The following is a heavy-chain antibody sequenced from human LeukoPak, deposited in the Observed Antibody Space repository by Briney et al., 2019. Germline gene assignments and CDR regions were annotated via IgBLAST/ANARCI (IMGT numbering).Heavy chain of an antibody. Sequence: GRSLRLSCAASGFTFRSYEMNWARQAPGKGLEWVSYISSSGSTIYYADSVKGRFTISRDNAKNSLYLQMNSLRAEDTAVYYCARDRAARYSSSWLDYWGQGTLVTVSS. J-gene: IGHJ4*02. D-gene: IGHD6-13*01. CDR1: GFTFRSYE. V-gene: IGHV3-48*03. CDR3: ARDRAARYSSSWLDY. CDR2: ISSSGSTI.